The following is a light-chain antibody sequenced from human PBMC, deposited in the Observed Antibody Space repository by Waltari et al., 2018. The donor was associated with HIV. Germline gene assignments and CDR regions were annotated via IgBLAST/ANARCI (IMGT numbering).Light chain of an antibody. V-gene: IGKV3-11*01. J-gene: IGKJ2*01. CDR3: QQRSNWYT. CDR1: QSVNTY. CDR2: DTS. Sequence: EIVLTQSPATLSLSPGERATLSCRASQSVNTYLAWYQQKPGQAPRLLIYDTSIRATGIPAMFSGSGSGTDFTLTISSLEPEDFAVYYCQQRSNWYTFGQGTKLEIK.